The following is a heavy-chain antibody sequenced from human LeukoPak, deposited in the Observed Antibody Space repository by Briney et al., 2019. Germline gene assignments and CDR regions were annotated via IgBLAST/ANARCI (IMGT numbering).Heavy chain of an antibody. CDR3: ARGYCSSTSCYISGLDYYYMDV. CDR1: GYTFTSYD. J-gene: IGHJ6*03. D-gene: IGHD2-2*02. CDR2: MNPNSGNT. V-gene: IGHV1-8*01. Sequence: ASVKVSCKASGYTFTSYDINWVRQATGQGLEWMGWMNPNSGNTGYAQKFQGRVTMTRNTSISTAYTELSSLRSEDTAVYYCARGYCSSTSCYISGLDYYYMDVWGKGTTVTVSS.